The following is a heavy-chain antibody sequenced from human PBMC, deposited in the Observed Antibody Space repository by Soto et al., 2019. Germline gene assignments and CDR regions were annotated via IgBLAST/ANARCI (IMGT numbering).Heavy chain of an antibody. CDR2: IIPIFGTA. J-gene: IGHJ6*02. CDR1: GGTFSSYA. CDR3: ARDPSKGSSTHPDV. V-gene: IGHV1-69*13. D-gene: IGHD6-13*01. Sequence: SVKVSCKASGGTFSSYAISWVRQAPGQGLEWMGGIIPIFGTANYAQKFQGRVTITADESTSTAYMELSSLRSEDTAVYYCARDPSKGSSTHPDVRGQGTTVTVSS.